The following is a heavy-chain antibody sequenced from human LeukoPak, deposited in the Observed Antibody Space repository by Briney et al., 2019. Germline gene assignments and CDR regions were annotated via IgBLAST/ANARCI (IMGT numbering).Heavy chain of an antibody. J-gene: IGHJ6*02. D-gene: IGHD3-3*01. Sequence: PGRSLRLSCAASGLTFSSYAMHWVRQAPGKGLEWVAVISYDGSNKYYADSVKGRFTISRDNSKNTLYLQMNSLRAEDTAVYYCARVPIYDYDFWSGYFNYYYYGMDVWGQGTTVTVSS. V-gene: IGHV3-30*04. CDR1: GLTFSSYA. CDR3: ARVPIYDYDFWSGYFNYYYYGMDV. CDR2: ISYDGSNK.